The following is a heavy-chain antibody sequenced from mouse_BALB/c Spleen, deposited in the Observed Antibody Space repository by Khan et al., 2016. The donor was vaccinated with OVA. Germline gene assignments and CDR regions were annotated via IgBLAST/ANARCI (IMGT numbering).Heavy chain of an antibody. V-gene: IGHV5-9*02. Sequence: EVELVGSGGGLVKPGGSLKLSCAPSGFAFSSYDISWVRQTPEKRLGWVAPISGPGIYTYYPDSVRGRFTISRDNARNTLYLQMSSLRSEDTALYYCARPSYYGNPWFTYWGQGTLVTVSA. D-gene: IGHD2-10*01. J-gene: IGHJ3*01. CDR1: GFAFSSYD. CDR3: ARPSYYGNPWFTY. CDR2: ISGPGIYT.